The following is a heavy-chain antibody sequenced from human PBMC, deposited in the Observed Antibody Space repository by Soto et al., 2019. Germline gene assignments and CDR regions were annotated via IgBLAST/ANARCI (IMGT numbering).Heavy chain of an antibody. Sequence: GESLKISCKGSGYSFSSYWIGWVRQMPGKGLEWMGIIDPRDSDIRYSPSFQGQVTISADPYSSTAYLQWSSLKASDTAMYYCARLWEEGDGYNSPIDYWGQGTLVTVSS. CDR2: IDPRDSDI. CDR3: ARLWEEGDGYNSPIDY. V-gene: IGHV5-51*01. CDR1: GYSFSSYW. J-gene: IGHJ4*02. D-gene: IGHD5-12*01.